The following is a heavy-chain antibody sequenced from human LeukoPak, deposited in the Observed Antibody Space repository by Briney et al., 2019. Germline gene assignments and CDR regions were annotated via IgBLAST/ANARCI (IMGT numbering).Heavy chain of an antibody. CDR1: GYSISGGYY. CDR2: IYHSGST. CDR3: ARLVTYKRAFDI. J-gene: IGHJ3*02. V-gene: IGHV4-38-2*01. D-gene: IGHD1-14*01. Sequence: SETLSLTCAVSGYSISGGYYWGRIRQPPGKGLEWIGIIYHSGSTYYNPSLKSRVTISVDTSKNQFSLKLSSVTAADTAVYYCARLVTYKRAFDIWGQGTMVTVSS.